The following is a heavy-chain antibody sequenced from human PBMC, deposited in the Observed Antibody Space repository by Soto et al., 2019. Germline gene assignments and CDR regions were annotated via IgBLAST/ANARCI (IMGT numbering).Heavy chain of an antibody. CDR1: GGSFRGYY. Sequence: SETLSLTCAVYGGSFRGYYWSWIRQPPGKGLEWIGEINHSGSTNYNPSPKSRVTISVDTSKNQFSLKLSSVTAADTAVYYCAGSVPSAVPFDYWGQGTLVTV. CDR3: AGSVPSAVPFDY. V-gene: IGHV4-34*01. J-gene: IGHJ4*02. CDR2: INHSGST. D-gene: IGHD3-10*01.